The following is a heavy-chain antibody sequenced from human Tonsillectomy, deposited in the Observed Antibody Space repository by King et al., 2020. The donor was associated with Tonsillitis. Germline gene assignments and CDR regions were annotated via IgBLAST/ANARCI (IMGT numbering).Heavy chain of an antibody. Sequence: DVQLVESGGGLVKPGGSLRLSCAASGFTFSSYSMNWVRQAPGKGLEWVSSISSSSSYIYYADSVKGRFTISRDNAKNSLYLKMNSLRAEDTAVYYSARDVYVDYVEFDYWGQGTLVTVSS. CDR2: ISSSSSYI. D-gene: IGHD4-17*01. CDR3: ARDVYVDYVEFDY. CDR1: GFTFSSYS. J-gene: IGHJ4*02. V-gene: IGHV3-21*01.